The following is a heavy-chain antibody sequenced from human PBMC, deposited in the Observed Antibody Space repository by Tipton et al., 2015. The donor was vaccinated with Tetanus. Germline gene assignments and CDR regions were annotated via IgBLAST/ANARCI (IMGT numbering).Heavy chain of an antibody. Sequence: SLRLSCVASGFAFGNYGMHWVRQAPGKGLERIALIPYDANNTYYADSVKGRFTISRDDAKNSLYLQMNSLRAEDTAVYYCARNERGSSDIWGLGTMVTVSS. D-gene: IGHD1-26*01. CDR1: GFAFGNYG. J-gene: IGHJ3*02. CDR2: IPYDANNT. V-gene: IGHV3-30*03. CDR3: ARNERGSSDI.